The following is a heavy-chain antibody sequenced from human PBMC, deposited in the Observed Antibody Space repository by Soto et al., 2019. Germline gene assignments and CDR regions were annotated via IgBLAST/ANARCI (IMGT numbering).Heavy chain of an antibody. CDR1: GGTFSSYA. D-gene: IGHD1-7*01. CDR2: IIPIFDTA. CDR3: ASHGITGTWVYYYGMDV. V-gene: IGHV1-69*12. J-gene: IGHJ6*02. Sequence: QVQLVQSGAEVKKPGSSVKVSCKASGGTFSSYAISWVRQAPGQGLEWMGGIIPIFDTADYAQKFQGRVTITADESTSTASMELSSLRSEDTAVYYCASHGITGTWVYYYGMDVWGQGTTVTVSS.